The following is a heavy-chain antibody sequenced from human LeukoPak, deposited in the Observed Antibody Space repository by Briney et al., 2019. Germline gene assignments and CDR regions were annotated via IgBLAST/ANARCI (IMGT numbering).Heavy chain of an antibody. CDR3: SIPRGD. J-gene: IGHJ1*01. Sequence: GESLLSSCTGSGYSFTTYWISWVRQMPGKGLEWMGRIDPSDSYTNYSPSFQGHVTVSVDKSISTAYLQWNSLKASDTAMYYCSIPRGDWGQGTLAPVSS. CDR1: GYSFTTYW. CDR2: IDPSDSYT. V-gene: IGHV5-10-1*01. D-gene: IGHD1-26*01.